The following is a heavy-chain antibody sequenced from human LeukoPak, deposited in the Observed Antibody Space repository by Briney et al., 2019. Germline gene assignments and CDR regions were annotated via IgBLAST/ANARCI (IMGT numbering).Heavy chain of an antibody. J-gene: IGHJ4*02. CDR2: IYYSGST. CDR1: GGSISSGGYY. D-gene: IGHD4-23*01. Sequence: PSETLSLTCTVSGGSISSGGYYWSWIRQHPGTGLEWIGYIYYSGSTYYNPSLKSRVTTSVDTSKNQFSLKLSSVTAADTAVDYCAREDYGGNSGDYWGQGTLVTVSS. V-gene: IGHV4-31*03. CDR3: AREDYGGNSGDY.